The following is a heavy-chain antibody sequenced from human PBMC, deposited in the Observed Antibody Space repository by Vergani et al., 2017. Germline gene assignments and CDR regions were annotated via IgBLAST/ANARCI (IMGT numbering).Heavy chain of an antibody. Sequence: EVHLLESGGGQVEAGGSLRLSCAASGFTFSSYSMNWVRQAPGKGLEWVSSISSSSSYIYYADSVKGRFTISRDNAKNSLYLQMNSLRAEDTAVYYCAKQYFVSGNYLFDYWGQGTLVTVSS. CDR2: ISSSSSYI. CDR3: AKQYFVSGNYLFDY. V-gene: IGHV3-21*01. J-gene: IGHJ4*02. CDR1: GFTFSSYS. D-gene: IGHD3-10*01.